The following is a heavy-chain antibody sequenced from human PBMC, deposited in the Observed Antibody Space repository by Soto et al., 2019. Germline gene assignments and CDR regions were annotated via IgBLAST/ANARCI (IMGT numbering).Heavy chain of an antibody. D-gene: IGHD6-6*01. V-gene: IGHV5-10-1*01. CDR2: IDPSDSYT. CDR3: ARPSIAARPIGGYYYGMDV. J-gene: IGHJ6*02. Sequence: ESLQISCKGSGYSFTSYWISWVRQMPGKGLEWMGRIDPSDSYTNYSPSFQGHVTISADKSISTAYLQWSSLKASDTAMYYCARPSIAARPIGGYYYGMDVWGQGTTVTVSS. CDR1: GYSFTSYW.